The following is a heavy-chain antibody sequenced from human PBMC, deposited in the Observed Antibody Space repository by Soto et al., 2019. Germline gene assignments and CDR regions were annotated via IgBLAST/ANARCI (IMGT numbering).Heavy chain of an antibody. CDR2: ISGSGGST. D-gene: IGHD2-2*01. J-gene: IGHJ6*02. CDR1: GFTFSSYA. CDR3: AKDLSIVVVPAATLDV. V-gene: IGHV3-23*01. Sequence: GGSLRLSCAASGFTFSSYAMSWVRQAPGKGLEWVSAISGSGGSTYYADSVKGRFTISRDNSKNTLYLQMNSLRAEDTAVYYCAKDLSIVVVPAATLDVWGQGTPVTVSS.